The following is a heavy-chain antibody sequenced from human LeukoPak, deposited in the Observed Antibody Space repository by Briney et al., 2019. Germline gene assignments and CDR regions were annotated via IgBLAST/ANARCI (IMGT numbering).Heavy chain of an antibody. J-gene: IGHJ4*02. CDR2: INPNSGGT. D-gene: IGHD2-2*01. Sequence: GASVTVSCKASGYTFTGYYMHWVRQAPGQGLEWMGWINPNSGGTNYAQKFQGRVTMTRDTSISTAYMELSRLRSDDTAVYYCARDLTSHNGGGYWGQGTLVTVSS. CDR3: ARDLTSHNGGGY. CDR1: GYTFTGYY. V-gene: IGHV1-2*02.